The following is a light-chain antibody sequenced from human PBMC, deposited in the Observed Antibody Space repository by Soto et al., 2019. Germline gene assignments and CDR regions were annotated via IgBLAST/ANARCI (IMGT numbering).Light chain of an antibody. CDR3: QAWDRSTGV. V-gene: IGLV3-1*01. Sequence: SYELTQPPSVSVSPGQTASIACSGDKLGDKYVCWYHQKPGQSPVLVIYQDSKRPSGIPERFSGSNSGNTATLTISGTQPMDEADYYCQAWDRSTGVFGTGTKLTVL. CDR2: QDS. CDR1: KLGDKY. J-gene: IGLJ1*01.